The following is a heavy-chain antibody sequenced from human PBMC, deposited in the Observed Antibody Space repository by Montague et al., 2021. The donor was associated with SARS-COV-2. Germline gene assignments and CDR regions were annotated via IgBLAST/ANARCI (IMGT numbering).Heavy chain of an antibody. D-gene: IGHD3-22*01. CDR1: GFTFSAFA. CDR3: ARAYYDGISGRLDQ. Sequence: SLRLSCAVSGFTFSAFAMIWVRQPPGKGLESVALISHDGIEEYCADSMKGRFTISRDNSQNTLFLQMNRLRPEDTAMYYCARAYYDGISGRLDQWGQGTLVTVSS. J-gene: IGHJ4*02. CDR2: ISHDGIEE. V-gene: IGHV3-30*04.